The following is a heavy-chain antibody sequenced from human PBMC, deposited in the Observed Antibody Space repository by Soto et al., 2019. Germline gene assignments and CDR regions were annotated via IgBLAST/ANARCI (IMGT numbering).Heavy chain of an antibody. V-gene: IGHV1-18*01. CDR2: TSAYDGNT. CDR1: GYTVTSYG. D-gene: IGHD5-18*01. CDR3: AKKGGYSNAWDY. J-gene: IGHJ4*02. Sequence: QVQLVQSGAEVKKPGASVKVSCKASGYTVTSYGISWVRQAPGQGLEWMGWTSAYDGNTNPAQKLQGRVTMTTDTTTSTAYMELRRLSTDDTSVYYAAKKGGYSNAWDYCGQGTLVTVST.